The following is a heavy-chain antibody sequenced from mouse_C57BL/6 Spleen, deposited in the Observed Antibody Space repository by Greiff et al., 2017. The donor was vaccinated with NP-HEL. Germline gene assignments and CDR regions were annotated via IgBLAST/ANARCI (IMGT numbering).Heavy chain of an antibody. CDR2: IYPSDSET. CDR3: ARRANWDRYFDV. CDR1: GYTFTSYW. Sequence: QVQLKQPGAELVRPGSSVKLSCKASGYTFTSYWMDWVKQRPGQGLEWIGNIYPSDSETHYNQKFKDKATLTVDKSSSTAYMQLSSLTSEDSAVYYCARRANWDRYFDVWGTGTTVTVSS. J-gene: IGHJ1*03. D-gene: IGHD4-1*01. V-gene: IGHV1-61*01.